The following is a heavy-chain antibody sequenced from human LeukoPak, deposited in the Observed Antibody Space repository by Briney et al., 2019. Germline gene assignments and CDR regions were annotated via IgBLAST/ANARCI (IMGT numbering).Heavy chain of an antibody. V-gene: IGHV4-59*01. CDR1: GASISSFF. Sequence: SETLSLTCTVSGASISSFFWSWTRQSPGKGLEWIAYIHYNGRTNYNPSLKSRLTILLDASKNQFSLRLTSVSAADTAVYYCASTADDGYSKDWGQGTLVTVSS. J-gene: IGHJ4*02. CDR2: IHYNGRT. CDR3: ASTADDGYSKD. D-gene: IGHD5-24*01.